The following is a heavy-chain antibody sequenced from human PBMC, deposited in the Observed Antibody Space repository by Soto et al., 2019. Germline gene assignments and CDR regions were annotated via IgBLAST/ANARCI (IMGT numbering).Heavy chain of an antibody. V-gene: IGHV4-4*02. CDR3: ARGGGVAPYYYYGMDV. CDR2: IYHSRST. D-gene: IGHD3-16*01. CDR1: GGSISSSNW. J-gene: IGHJ6*02. Sequence: SETLSLTCAVSGGSISSSNWWSWVRQPPGKGLEWIGEIYHSRSTNYNPSLKSRATISVDKSKNQFPLKLSSVTAADTAVYYCARGGGVAPYYYYGMDVWGQGTTVTVSS.